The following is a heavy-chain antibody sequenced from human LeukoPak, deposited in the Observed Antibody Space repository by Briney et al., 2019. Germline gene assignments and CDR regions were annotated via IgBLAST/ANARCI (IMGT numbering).Heavy chain of an antibody. V-gene: IGHV3-23*01. CDR3: ANFDVLTTTP. D-gene: IGHD4-17*01. Sequence: GGSLRLSCAASGFTFSSYAMSWVRQAPGKGLEWVSAISGSGGSTYYADSVMGRFNVSRDNSKNTLYLQMNSLRAEDTAVYYCANFDVLTTTPWGRGTTVIVSS. CDR2: ISGSGGST. CDR1: GFTFSSYA. J-gene: IGHJ6*04.